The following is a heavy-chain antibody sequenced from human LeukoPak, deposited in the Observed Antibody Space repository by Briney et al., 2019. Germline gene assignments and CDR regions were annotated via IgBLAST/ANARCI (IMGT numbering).Heavy chain of an antibody. CDR2: IDPSDSYT. D-gene: IGHD6-19*01. CDR3: ARSIAVAEYYFDY. J-gene: IGHJ4*02. CDR1: GYSFTSYW. V-gene: IGHV5-10-1*01. Sequence: GESLKISCKGSGYSFTSYWINWVRQMPGKGLEWMGRIDPSDSYTNHSPAFQGHVTISADKSISTAYLQWSSLKASDTAMYYCARSIAVAEYYFDYWGQGTLVTVSS.